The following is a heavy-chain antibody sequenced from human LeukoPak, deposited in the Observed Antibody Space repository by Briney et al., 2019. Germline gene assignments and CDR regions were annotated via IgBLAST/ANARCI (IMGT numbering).Heavy chain of an antibody. D-gene: IGHD4-11*01. CDR2: ISDYNGNT. J-gene: IGHJ5*02. V-gene: IGHV1-18*01. CDR1: GYTFTSYG. CDR3: ARDLYRDSLPVSWFDP. Sequence: EASVKVSCKASGYTFTSYGISWVRQAPGQGLEWMGWISDYNGNTNYAQKLQGRDTMTTDTSTSTAYMELRSLRSDDTAVYYCARDLYRDSLPVSWFDPWGQGTLVTVSS.